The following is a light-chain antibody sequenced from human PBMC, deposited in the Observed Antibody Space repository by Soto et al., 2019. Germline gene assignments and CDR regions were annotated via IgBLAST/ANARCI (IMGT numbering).Light chain of an antibody. V-gene: IGKV1-39*01. CDR3: QQSYSTH. Sequence: DIQMTQSPSSLSASVGDRVTITCRASQIITIYLNWYQQKPGKAPKLLIYEASTLQSGVPSRFSGSGSGTEFTLTISSLQPEDSAVYYCQQSYSTHFGQGTRVEIK. CDR1: QIITIY. J-gene: IGKJ5*01. CDR2: EAS.